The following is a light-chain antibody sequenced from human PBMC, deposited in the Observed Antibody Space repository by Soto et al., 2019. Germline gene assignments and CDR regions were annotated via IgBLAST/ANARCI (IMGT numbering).Light chain of an antibody. CDR1: QSVSSSY. J-gene: IGKJ5*01. CDR2: GAS. V-gene: IGKV3-20*01. CDR3: QQYGSSPPIA. Sequence: EVGLTQCPGTLSLSPGERATLSCRASQSVSSSYLAWYQQKPGQAPRLLIYGASSRATGIPDRFSGSGSGTDFTLTISRLEPEDFAVYYCQQYGSSPPIAFGQGTRLEIK.